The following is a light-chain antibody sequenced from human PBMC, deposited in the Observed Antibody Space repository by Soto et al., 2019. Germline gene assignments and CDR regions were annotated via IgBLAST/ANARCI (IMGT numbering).Light chain of an antibody. CDR3: RSYITGGSYV. Sequence: QSALTQPASVSGSPGLSIAISCTGTSRDVGGYNSVSWYQQKPGKVPKLMIYDVSNRPSGFSNRVSGSKSGNTASLTISGLQAEDEGDYYCRSYITGGSYVFGTGTKLTVL. J-gene: IGLJ1*01. V-gene: IGLV2-14*01. CDR2: DVS. CDR1: SRDVGGYNS.